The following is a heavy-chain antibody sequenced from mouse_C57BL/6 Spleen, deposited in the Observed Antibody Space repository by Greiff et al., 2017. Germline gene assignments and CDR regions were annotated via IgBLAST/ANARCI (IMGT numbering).Heavy chain of an antibody. D-gene: IGHD1-1*01. CDR2: ILPGSGST. CDR1: GYTFTGYW. CDR3: ARGPVIYYYGSSDGFYYAMDY. V-gene: IGHV1-9*01. Sequence: VKLLESGAELMKPGASVKLSCKATGYTFTGYWIEWVKQRPGHGLEWIGEILPGSGSTNYNEKFKGKATFTADTSSNTAYMQLSSLTTEDSAIYYCARGPVIYYYGSSDGFYYAMDYWGQGTSVTVSS. J-gene: IGHJ4*01.